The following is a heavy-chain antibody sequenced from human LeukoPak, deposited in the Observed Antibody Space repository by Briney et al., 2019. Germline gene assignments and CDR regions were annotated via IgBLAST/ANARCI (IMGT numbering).Heavy chain of an antibody. J-gene: IGHJ3*01. CDR1: GFMFRDAA. V-gene: IGHV3-23*01. Sequence: GGSLRLSCAASGFMFRDAAMTWVRQAPGKGLEWVSLIASSGLNTYYADSVRGRFTISRDNSKNTLSLQMNSLRVEDTAIYYCARDMELSTWGLGTLVTVSS. CDR2: IASSGLNT. D-gene: IGHD3-16*02. CDR3: ARDMELST.